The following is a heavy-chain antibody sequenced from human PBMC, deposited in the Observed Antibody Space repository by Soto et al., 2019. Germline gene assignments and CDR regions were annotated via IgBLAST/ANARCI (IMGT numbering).Heavy chain of an antibody. CDR3: ARGDWNAGDY. Sequence: SETLSLTCAVSGGSFSGYYWSWIRQPPGKGLEWIGEINHSGSTNYNPSLKSRVTISVDTSKNQFSLKLSSVTAADTALYYCARGDWNAGDYWGQGTLVTVSS. J-gene: IGHJ4*02. CDR2: INHSGST. V-gene: IGHV4-34*01. CDR1: GGSFSGYY. D-gene: IGHD1-1*01.